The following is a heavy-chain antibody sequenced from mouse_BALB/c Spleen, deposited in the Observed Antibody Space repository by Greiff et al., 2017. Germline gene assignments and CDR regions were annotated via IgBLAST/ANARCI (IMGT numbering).Heavy chain of an antibody. CDR2: ISNLAYSI. CDR3: AREGGNPNAMDY. Sequence: EVKVVESGGGLVQPGGSRKLSCAASGFTFSDYGMAWVRQAPGKGPEWVAFISNLAYSIYYADTVTGRFTISRENAKNTLYLEMSSLRSEDTAMYYCAREGGNPNAMDYWGQGTSVTVSS. D-gene: IGHD2-1*01. J-gene: IGHJ4*01. V-gene: IGHV5-15*02. CDR1: GFTFSDYG.